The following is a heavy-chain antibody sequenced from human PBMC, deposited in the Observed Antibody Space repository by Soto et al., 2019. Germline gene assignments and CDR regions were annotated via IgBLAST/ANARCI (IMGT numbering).Heavy chain of an antibody. CDR1: GGTFSNYT. D-gene: IGHD3-22*01. Sequence: QVQLVQSGAEVKKPGSSVKVSCKASGGTFSNYTITWVRQAPGQGLEWMGGIIPIFGTVNYAQKFQGRVKSTADESTSTVYMELSSLRSEDTAVYYCVTTYDSSGYYVGYYFDYWGQGTLVTVSS. V-gene: IGHV1-69*12. J-gene: IGHJ4*02. CDR2: IIPIFGTV. CDR3: VTTYDSSGYYVGYYFDY.